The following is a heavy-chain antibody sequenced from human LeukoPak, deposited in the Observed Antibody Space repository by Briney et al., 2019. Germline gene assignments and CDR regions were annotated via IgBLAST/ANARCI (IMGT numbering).Heavy chain of an antibody. CDR2: IYYTGST. V-gene: IGHV4-59*01. CDR3: TRDATAGNFDY. D-gene: IGHD6-13*01. CDR1: GGSMSSYY. J-gene: IGHJ4*02. Sequence: SETLSLTCTVSGGSMSSYYWSWIRQPPGKGLEYIGYIYYTGSTYYNPSLKSRVTISVETSKNQFSLRLSSVTAADTAVYYCTRDATAGNFDYWGQGTLVTVCS.